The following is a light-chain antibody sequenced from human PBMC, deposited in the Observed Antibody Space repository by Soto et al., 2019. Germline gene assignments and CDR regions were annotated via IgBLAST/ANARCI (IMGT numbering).Light chain of an antibody. CDR2: KAS. Sequence: DIQMTQSPPTLSASVGDRVIITCQASQSISNWLAWYQQKPGKAPKLLIYKASSLESGVPSRFSGSGSGTEFSLTISSLQPDDFATYYCQQHNSYSQTFGQGTRVEIK. V-gene: IGKV1-5*03. J-gene: IGKJ1*01. CDR1: QSISNW. CDR3: QQHNSYSQT.